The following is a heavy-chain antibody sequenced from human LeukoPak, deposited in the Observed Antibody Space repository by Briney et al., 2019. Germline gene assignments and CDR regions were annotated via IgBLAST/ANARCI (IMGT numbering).Heavy chain of an antibody. J-gene: IGHJ4*02. V-gene: IGHV3-30-3*01. CDR2: TSFDGSEV. CDR3: VKGRSGTLYYFDC. D-gene: IGHD3-10*01. CDR1: GFTFSSYA. Sequence: GKSLRLSCAASGFTFSSYAMHWVRQAPGKGLEWVAVTSFDGSEVFFADSVRGRFTISRDNSKNTLYLQMNSLRAEDTAVYYCVKGRSGTLYYFDCWGQGTLVTVSS.